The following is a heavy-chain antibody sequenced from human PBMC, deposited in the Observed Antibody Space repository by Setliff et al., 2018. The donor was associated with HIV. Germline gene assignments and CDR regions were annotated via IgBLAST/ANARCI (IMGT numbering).Heavy chain of an antibody. V-gene: IGHV3-23*01. D-gene: IGHD6-13*01. Sequence: GESLKISCAASGFTFRSYWMYWVRQPPGKGLVWVSAISGSGGSTYYADSGKGRFTISRDNSKNTLFLQMNSLRPEDTAVYYCARDCRVGWVFTYGMGVWGQGTLVTVSS. J-gene: IGHJ6*02. CDR2: ISGSGGST. CDR1: GFTFRSYW. CDR3: ARDCRVGWVFTYGMGV.